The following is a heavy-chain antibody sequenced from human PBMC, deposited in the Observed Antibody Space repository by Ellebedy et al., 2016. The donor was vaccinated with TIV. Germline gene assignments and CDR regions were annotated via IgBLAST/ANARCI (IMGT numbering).Heavy chain of an antibody. CDR2: ISNTGTT. V-gene: IGHV4-39*01. CDR3: ARHGQFDY. J-gene: IGHJ4*02. CDR1: GGSITIKNYY. Sequence: SETLSLXXSVSGGSITIKNYYWGWIRQPPGKGLEWIGAISNTGTTHYNESLKSRVTLSVDTSKNQFSLKLTSVTATDTAVYYCARHGQFDYWGQGTLVIVSS.